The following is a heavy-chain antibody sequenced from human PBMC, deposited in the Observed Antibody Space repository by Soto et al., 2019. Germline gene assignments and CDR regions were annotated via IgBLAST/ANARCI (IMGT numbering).Heavy chain of an antibody. J-gene: IGHJ5*02. Sequence: EVQLVESGGGLVQPGGSLRLSCAASGFTFSSYWMSWVRQAPGKGLEWVANIKQDGSEKYYVDSVKGRFTISRDNAXNSLYLQMNSLRGEDTAVYYCAREEADSSADLIDPWGQGTLVTVSS. CDR2: IKQDGSEK. CDR1: GFTFSSYW. V-gene: IGHV3-7*01. CDR3: AREEADSSADLIDP. D-gene: IGHD6-19*01.